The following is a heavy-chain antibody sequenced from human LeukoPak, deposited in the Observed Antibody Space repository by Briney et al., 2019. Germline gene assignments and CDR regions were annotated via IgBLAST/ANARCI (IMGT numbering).Heavy chain of an antibody. D-gene: IGHD6-19*01. CDR2: TSGNGVKT. J-gene: IGHJ4*02. CDR3: AKDAGWPFDY. V-gene: IGHV3-23*01. CDR1: GFTFSSYW. Sequence: GGSLRLSCAASGFTFSSYWMSWVRQAPGKGLEWVSATSGNGVKTYYADSVKGRFTISRDNSKNTLYLQMNSLRAEDTAVYYCAKDAGWPFDYWGQGTLVTVSP.